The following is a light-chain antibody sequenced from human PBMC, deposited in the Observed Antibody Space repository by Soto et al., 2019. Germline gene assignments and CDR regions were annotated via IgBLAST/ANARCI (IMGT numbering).Light chain of an antibody. V-gene: IGKV3-15*01. CDR1: QSVSSN. CDR3: QQYNNWPRT. J-gene: IGKJ2*01. CDR2: GAS. Sequence: EIVMTQSPATLSVSPGERATLSCRASQSVSSNLAWYQQKPGQAPRLLIYGASTRATGIPARFSGSGSGTEFTLTLSSLQSEDFALYYCQQYNNWPRTFGQGTKLEIK.